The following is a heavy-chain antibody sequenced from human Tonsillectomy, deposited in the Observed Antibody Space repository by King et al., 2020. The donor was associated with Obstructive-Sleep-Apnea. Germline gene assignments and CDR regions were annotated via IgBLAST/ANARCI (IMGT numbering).Heavy chain of an antibody. V-gene: IGHV1-8*01. CDR2: MSPHSCNT. CDR1: VYTFTSYD. CDR3: ARGFKYYYGSGSYYKFDP. Sequence: QLVQSGAEVKKPGASVKISCKASVYTFTSYDINWVRQATGQGLEWMGWMSPHSCNTGYAQKFQGRVTMTRNTSISTAYMELSSLRSEDTAVYYCARGFKYYYGSGSYYKFDPWGQGTLVTVSS. J-gene: IGHJ5*02. D-gene: IGHD3-10*01.